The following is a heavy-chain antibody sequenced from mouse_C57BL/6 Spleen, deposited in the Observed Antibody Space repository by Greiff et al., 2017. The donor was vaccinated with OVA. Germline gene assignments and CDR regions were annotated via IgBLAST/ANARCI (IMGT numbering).Heavy chain of an antibody. CDR1: GFTFSSYA. Sequence: EVKLVESGGGLVKPGGSLKLSCAASGFTFSSYAMSWVRQTPEKRLEWVATISDGGSYTYYPDNVKGRFTISRDNAKNNLYLQMSHLKSEDTAMYYCARGLTGTWGYWGQGTTLTVSS. CDR3: ARGLTGTWGY. J-gene: IGHJ2*01. V-gene: IGHV5-4*03. D-gene: IGHD4-1*01. CDR2: ISDGGSYT.